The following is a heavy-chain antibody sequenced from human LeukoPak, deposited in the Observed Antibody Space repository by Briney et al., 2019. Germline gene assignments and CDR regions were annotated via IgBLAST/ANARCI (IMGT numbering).Heavy chain of an antibody. CDR2: VYYSAST. D-gene: IGHD4-17*01. CDR3: ARGIMTTVPTFDY. V-gene: IGHV4-59*01. J-gene: IGHJ4*02. CDR1: GGSINGYY. Sequence: PSETLSLTCTVSGGSINGYYWSWIRQPPGKGLEWIGYVYYSASTNYSPSLKSRVTISVDTSKKQFSLRLSSVTAAVTAVYYCARGIMTTVPTFDYWGQGTLVTVSS.